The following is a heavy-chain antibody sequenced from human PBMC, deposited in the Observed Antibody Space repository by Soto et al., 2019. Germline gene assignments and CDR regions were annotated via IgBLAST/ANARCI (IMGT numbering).Heavy chain of an antibody. CDR3: ARGGSLYWYFDL. J-gene: IGHJ2*01. CDR2: INAGNGNT. Sequence: QVQLVQSGAEVKKPGASVKVSCKASGYTFTSYAMHWVRQAPGQRLEWMGWINAGNGNTKYSQKFQGRVTITRDTSASTAYMELSRLRSEDTAVYYCARGGSLYWYFDLCGRGTLVTVSS. D-gene: IGHD1-26*01. V-gene: IGHV1-3*01. CDR1: GYTFTSYA.